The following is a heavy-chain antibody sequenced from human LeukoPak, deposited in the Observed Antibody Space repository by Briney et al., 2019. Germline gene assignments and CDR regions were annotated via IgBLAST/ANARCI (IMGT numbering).Heavy chain of an antibody. CDR3: ANIDGRPHDY. D-gene: IGHD5-24*01. V-gene: IGHV3-23*01. CDR2: ISGSGGST. Sequence: GGSPRLSCAASGFSFSSYAMSWVRQAPGKGLEWVSAISGSGGSTFYADSVKGRFTISRDNSKNTLYLQMNSLRAEDTAVYYCANIDGRPHDYWGQGTLVTVSA. CDR1: GFSFSSYA. J-gene: IGHJ4*02.